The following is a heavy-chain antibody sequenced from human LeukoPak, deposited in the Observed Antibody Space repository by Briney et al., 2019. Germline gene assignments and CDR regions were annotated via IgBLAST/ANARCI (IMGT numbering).Heavy chain of an antibody. Sequence: GGSLRLSCAASGFTFSSYAMHWVRQAPGKGLEWVAVISYDGSNKYYADSVKGRFTISRDNSKNTLYLQMNSPRAEDTAAYYCARELSPYNWNYGFDYWGQGTLVTVSS. CDR1: GFTFSSYA. V-gene: IGHV3-30*01. CDR2: ISYDGSNK. D-gene: IGHD1-7*01. J-gene: IGHJ4*02. CDR3: ARELSPYNWNYGFDY.